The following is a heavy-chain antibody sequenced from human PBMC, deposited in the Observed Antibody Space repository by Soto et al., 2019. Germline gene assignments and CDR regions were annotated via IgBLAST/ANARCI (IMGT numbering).Heavy chain of an antibody. J-gene: IGHJ6*02. CDR2: INPSGGST. D-gene: IGHD5-12*01. CDR3: AQWLRSYYYGMDV. CDR1: GYTFTSYY. Sequence: GASVKVSCKASGYTFTSYYMHWVRQAPGQGLEWMGIINPSGGSTSYAQKFQGRVTMTRDTSTSTVYMELSSLRSEDTAVYYCAQWLRSYYYGMDVWGQGTTVTVSS. V-gene: IGHV1-46*01.